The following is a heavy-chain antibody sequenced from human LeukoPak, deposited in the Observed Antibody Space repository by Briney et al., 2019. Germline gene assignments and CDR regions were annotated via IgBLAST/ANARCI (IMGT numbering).Heavy chain of an antibody. CDR3: ARGSPLGGN. J-gene: IGHJ4*02. CDR2: INSDGSNT. CDR1: GFTFSSSW. Sequence: PGGSLRLSCAASGFTFSSSWMHWVRQAPGKGLVRVSHINSDGSNTKYADSVKGRFTISRDNAKNTLSLQMNSLRAEDTAVYYCARGSPLGGNWGQGTLVTVSS. V-gene: IGHV3-74*03.